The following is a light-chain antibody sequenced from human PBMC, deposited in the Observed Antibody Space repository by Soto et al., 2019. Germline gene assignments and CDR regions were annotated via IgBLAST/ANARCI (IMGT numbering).Light chain of an antibody. CDR1: QTISSW. CDR2: QAS. V-gene: IGKV1-5*03. J-gene: IGKJ5*01. CDR3: QQYNHWPPIT. Sequence: DIQMTQSPSTLSGSVGDRVTINCRVSQTISSWLAWYQQKPGKAPKLLIYQASTLKSGVPSRFSGSGSGTEFTLTISTLQSEDFAVYYCQQYNHWPPITFGQGTRLEIK.